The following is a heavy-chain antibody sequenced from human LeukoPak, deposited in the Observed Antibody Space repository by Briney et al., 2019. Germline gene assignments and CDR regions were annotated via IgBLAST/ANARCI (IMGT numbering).Heavy chain of an antibody. CDR1: GFIFSSYS. CDR3: ASGNYDILGDAFDI. J-gene: IGHJ3*02. D-gene: IGHD3-9*01. CDR2: ISSSSSYI. Sequence: GGSLRLSCAASGFIFSSYSMNWVRQAPGKGLEWVSSISSSSSYIYYADSVKGRFTISRDNAKNSLYLQMNSLRAEDTAVYYCASGNYDILGDAFDIWGQGTMVTVSS. V-gene: IGHV3-21*01.